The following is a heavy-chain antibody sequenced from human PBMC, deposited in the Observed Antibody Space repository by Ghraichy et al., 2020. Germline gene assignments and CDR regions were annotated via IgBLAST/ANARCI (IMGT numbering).Heavy chain of an antibody. V-gene: IGHV4-39*07. J-gene: IGHJ5*02. CDR3: ARATELLNWFDP. CDR1: GGSIRSSSYY. CDR2: IYYGGSP. D-gene: IGHD1-26*01. Sequence: SETLSLTCTVSGGSIRSSSYYWGRIRQPPGRGLEWIGSIYYGGSPYYDPSLESRVTISIDTSRNQLSLKLSSVTAADTAVYYCARATELLNWFDPWGQGTLVTVSS.